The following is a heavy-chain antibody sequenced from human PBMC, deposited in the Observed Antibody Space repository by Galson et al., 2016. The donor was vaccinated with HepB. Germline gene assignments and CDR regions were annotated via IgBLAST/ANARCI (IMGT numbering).Heavy chain of an antibody. Sequence: SLRLSCAASGFIFSIYAMNWVRQAPGKGLEWVSTLMHSGATTYYADSARGRFTVSRDNFRNTLYLQMNNLRPEDTAVYYCSKDFGREVYGSSGPWGQGALVTVST. D-gene: IGHD3-22*01. J-gene: IGHJ5*02. V-gene: IGHV3-23*01. CDR1: GFIFSIYA. CDR2: LMHSGATT. CDR3: SKDFGREVYGSSGP.